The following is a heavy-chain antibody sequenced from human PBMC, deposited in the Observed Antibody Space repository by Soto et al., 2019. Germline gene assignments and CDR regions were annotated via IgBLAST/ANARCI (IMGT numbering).Heavy chain of an antibody. Sequence: QVQLVQSGAEVKKPGSSVKVSCKASGGTFSSYAISWVRQAPGQGLEWMGGIIPIFGTANYAKKFQGRVTITADKAPSTAYMERSSLSSEDTAVYYCARDGALRHLYYYYGMDVWGQGTTVTVSS. D-gene: IGHD3-3*01. CDR2: IIPIFGTA. CDR3: ARDGALRHLYYYYGMDV. CDR1: GGTFSSYA. V-gene: IGHV1-69*06. J-gene: IGHJ6*02.